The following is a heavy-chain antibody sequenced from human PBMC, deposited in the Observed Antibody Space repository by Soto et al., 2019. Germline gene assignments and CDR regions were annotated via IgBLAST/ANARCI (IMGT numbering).Heavy chain of an antibody. D-gene: IGHD6-19*01. CDR3: ARDRQWLVKGFDY. CDR1: GYTFTIYY. Sequence: ASVKVSCKSSGYTFTIYYIHWVRQAPGQGLEWMGIINPSGGSTSYAQKFQGRVTMTRDTSTSTVYMELSSLRSEDTAVYYCARDRQWLVKGFDYWGQGTLVTVSS. V-gene: IGHV1-46*03. CDR2: INPSGGST. J-gene: IGHJ4*02.